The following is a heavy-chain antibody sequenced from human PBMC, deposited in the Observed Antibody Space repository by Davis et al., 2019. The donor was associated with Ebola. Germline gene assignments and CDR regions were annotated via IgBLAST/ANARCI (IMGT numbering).Heavy chain of an antibody. CDR2: TYYSSKWYK. Sequence: HSQTLSLTCAISGDTVSSGAWNWIRQSPSRGLEWLGRTYYSSKWYKDYAVSVKSRITINLDTSKNQLSLQLNSVTPEDTAVYYCARGWLRTGLDSWGQGTLVTVSS. D-gene: IGHD5-12*01. J-gene: IGHJ4*02. CDR3: ARGWLRTGLDS. V-gene: IGHV6-1*01. CDR1: GDTVSSGA.